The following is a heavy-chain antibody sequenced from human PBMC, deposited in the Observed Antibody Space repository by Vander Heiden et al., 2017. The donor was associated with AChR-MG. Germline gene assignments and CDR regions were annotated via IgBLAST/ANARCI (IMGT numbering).Heavy chain of an antibody. Sequence: QVQLVESGGGVVQPGRSLRLSCAASGFTFSSYAMHWVRQAPGKGLEWVAVISYDGRNKYYADAVKGRFTISRDNSKNTMYLQMKRMRAEDTAVYYCARAWELLHDAFDIWGQGTMVTVSS. CDR3: ARAWELLHDAFDI. CDR2: ISYDGRNK. CDR1: GFTFSSYA. V-gene: IGHV3-30*04. D-gene: IGHD1-26*01. J-gene: IGHJ3*02.